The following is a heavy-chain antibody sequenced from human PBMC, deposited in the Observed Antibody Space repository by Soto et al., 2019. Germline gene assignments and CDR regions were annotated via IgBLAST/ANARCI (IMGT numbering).Heavy chain of an antibody. D-gene: IGHD3-10*01. V-gene: IGHV3-7*01. CDR3: ARADYYGDPGSY. Sequence: GGSLRLSCAASGFTFSTSWMSWVRQAPGKGLEWVANIKEDGSEKYYVDSVKGRFTISRDHAKNSLYLQMNSLGADDTAVYYCARADYYGDPGSYWGQGTLVTVSS. CDR1: GFTFSTSW. CDR2: IKEDGSEK. J-gene: IGHJ4*02.